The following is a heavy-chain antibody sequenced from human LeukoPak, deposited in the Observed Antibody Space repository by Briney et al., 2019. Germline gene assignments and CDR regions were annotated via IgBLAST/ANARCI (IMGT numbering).Heavy chain of an antibody. Sequence: GGSLRLSCAASGFTFSSYAMSWVRQAPGKGLEWVSAISGSGGSTYYADSVKGRFTISRDNSKSTLYLQMNSLRAEDTAVYYCAKDRYYYDSSGYYLAGQAFDYWGQGTLVTVSS. V-gene: IGHV3-23*01. CDR1: GFTFSSYA. CDR3: AKDRYYYDSSGYYLAGQAFDY. J-gene: IGHJ4*02. D-gene: IGHD3-22*01. CDR2: ISGSGGST.